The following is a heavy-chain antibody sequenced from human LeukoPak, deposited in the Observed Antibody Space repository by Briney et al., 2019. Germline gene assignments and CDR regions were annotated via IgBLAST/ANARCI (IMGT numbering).Heavy chain of an antibody. CDR2: IKGDESAR. D-gene: IGHD1-26*01. J-gene: IGHJ4*02. CDR3: ARDVGGSLDY. Sequence: PGGSLRLSCAASGFTFRTYWMAWVRQAPGKGLEWVANIKGDESARHQADSVKGRFTISRDNAQNSVYLQMSSLRGEDTAVYYCARDVGGSLDYWGQGTLVTASS. CDR1: GFTFRTYW. V-gene: IGHV3-7*01.